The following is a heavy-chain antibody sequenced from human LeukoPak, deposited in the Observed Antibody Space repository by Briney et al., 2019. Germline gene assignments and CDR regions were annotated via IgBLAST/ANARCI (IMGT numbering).Heavy chain of an antibody. J-gene: IGHJ4*02. Sequence: ASVKVSCKASGYTFTGYYMHWVRQAPGQGLEWMGWINPNSGGTNYAQKFQGRVTMTRDTSISTAYMELSRLRSDDTAVYYCARDTLYYDSSGYYHPFGYWGQGTLVTVSS. CDR1: GYTFTGYY. CDR2: INPNSGGT. D-gene: IGHD3-22*01. CDR3: ARDTLYYDSSGYYHPFGY. V-gene: IGHV1-2*02.